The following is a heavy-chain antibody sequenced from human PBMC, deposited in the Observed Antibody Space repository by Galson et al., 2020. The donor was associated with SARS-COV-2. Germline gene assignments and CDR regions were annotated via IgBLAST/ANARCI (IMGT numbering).Heavy chain of an antibody. Sequence: KTSETLSLTCTVSGGSISSGGYYWSWIRQHPGKGLEWIGYIYYSGSTYYNPSLKSRVTISVDTSKNQFSLKLSSVTAADTAVYYCARERRGEGYYDSSGYNDAFDIWGQGTMVTVSS. CDR1: GGSISSGGYY. CDR2: IYYSGST. V-gene: IGHV4-31*03. D-gene: IGHD3-22*01. J-gene: IGHJ3*02. CDR3: ARERRGEGYYDSSGYNDAFDI.